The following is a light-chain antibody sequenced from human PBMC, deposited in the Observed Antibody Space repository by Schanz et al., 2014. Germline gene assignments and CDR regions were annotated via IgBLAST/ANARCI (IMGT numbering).Light chain of an antibody. CDR3: QQYHNWPPLT. CDR1: QSVSSSY. CDR2: GAS. V-gene: IGKV3-20*01. J-gene: IGKJ4*01. Sequence: EIVLTQSPGTLSLSPGERATLSCRASQSVSSSYLAWYRQKPGQAPRLLIYGASSRATGIPDRFSGSGSGTDFTLTISRLEPEDFAVYYCQQYHNWPPLTFGGGTKVEIK.